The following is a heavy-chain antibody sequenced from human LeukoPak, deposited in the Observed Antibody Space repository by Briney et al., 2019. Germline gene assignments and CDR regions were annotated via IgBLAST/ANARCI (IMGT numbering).Heavy chain of an antibody. CDR2: MSSSGSTI. D-gene: IGHD3-22*01. V-gene: IGHV3-48*03. CDR3: ARDNYDSSTPYYFDY. Sequence: GGSLRLSCAASGFTFSRYEINWVRQAPGKGLEWISYMSSSGSTIYYADSVKGRFTISRDNAKNSLYLQMNSLRAEDTAVYYCARDNYDSSTPYYFDYWGQGTLVTVSS. J-gene: IGHJ4*02. CDR1: GFTFSRYE.